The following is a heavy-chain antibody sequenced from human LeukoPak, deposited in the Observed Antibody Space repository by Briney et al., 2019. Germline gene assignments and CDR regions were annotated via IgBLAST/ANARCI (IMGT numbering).Heavy chain of an antibody. Sequence: SETLSLTCAVYGGSFSGYYWSWLRQPPGKGLEWIGEINHSGSTNYNPSLKSRVTISVDTSKNQFSLKLSSVTAADTAVYYCARVCFYGSGSYSRFLLSLDYWGQGTLVTVSS. CDR2: INHSGST. CDR1: GGSFSGYY. J-gene: IGHJ4*02. V-gene: IGHV4-34*01. CDR3: ARVCFYGSGSYSRFLLSLDY. D-gene: IGHD3-10*01.